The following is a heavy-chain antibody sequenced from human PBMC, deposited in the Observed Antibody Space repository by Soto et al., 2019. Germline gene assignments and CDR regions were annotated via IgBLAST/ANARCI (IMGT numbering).Heavy chain of an antibody. J-gene: IGHJ4*02. CDR1: GFTFSSYA. Sequence: PGGSLRLSCAASGFTFSSYAMSWVRQAPGKGLEWVSAISGSGGSTYYADSVKGRFTISRDNSKNTLYLQMNSLRAEDTAVFYFAKAGGDPRYSSGWYDYWGQGTLVTVSS. CDR3: AKAGGDPRYSSGWYDY. D-gene: IGHD6-19*01. V-gene: IGHV3-23*01. CDR2: ISGSGGST.